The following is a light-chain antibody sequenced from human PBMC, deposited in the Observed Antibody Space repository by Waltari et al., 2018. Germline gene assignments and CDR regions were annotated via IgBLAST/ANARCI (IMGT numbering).Light chain of an antibody. CDR2: KAS. V-gene: IGKV1-5*03. CDR3: QQYISFSKT. J-gene: IGKJ1*01. Sequence: DIQMTQSPSTLSASVGDRVTITCRASQSISSWLAWYQQKPGKVPKLLIYKASSLESGVPSRFSGGGSGTDFTLTISSLQPDDSATYYCQQYISFSKTFGQGTKVEIE. CDR1: QSISSW.